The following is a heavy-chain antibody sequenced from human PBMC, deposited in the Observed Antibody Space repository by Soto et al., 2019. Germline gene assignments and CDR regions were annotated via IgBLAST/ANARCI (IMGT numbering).Heavy chain of an antibody. J-gene: IGHJ3*02. V-gene: IGHV3-53*04. CDR3: ARGPPLDCSSTSCSVGI. CDR2: IYSGGST. CDR1: GFTVSSNY. Sequence: EVQLVESGGGLVQPGGSQRLSCAASGFTVSSNYMSWVRQAPGKGLEWVSVIYSGGSTYYADSVKGRFTISRHNSKNTLYLQMNSLRAEDTAVYYCARGPPLDCSSTSCSVGIWGQGTMVTVSS. D-gene: IGHD2-2*01.